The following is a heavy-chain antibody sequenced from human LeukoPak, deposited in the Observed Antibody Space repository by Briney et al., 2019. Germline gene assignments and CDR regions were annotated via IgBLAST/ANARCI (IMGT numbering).Heavy chain of an antibody. CDR2: INHSGST. CDR1: GGSFSGYY. D-gene: IGHD3-9*01. CDR3: ARAGQGDILTGYYPYYYYGMDV. J-gene: IGHJ6*02. V-gene: IGHV4-34*01. Sequence: PSETLSLTCAVYGGSFSGYYWSWIRQPPGKGLEWIGEINHSGSTNYNPSLKSRVTISVDTSKNQFSLELSSVTAADTAVYYCARAGQGDILTGYYPYYYYGMDVWGQGTTVTVSS.